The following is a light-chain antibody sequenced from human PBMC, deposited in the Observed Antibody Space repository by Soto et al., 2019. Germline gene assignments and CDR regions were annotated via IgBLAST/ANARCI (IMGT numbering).Light chain of an antibody. J-gene: IGKJ1*01. V-gene: IGKV1-5*03. CDR1: QSISSW. CDR3: QQYNSYSRT. CDR2: KAS. Sequence: DIQMTQSPSTLSASVGDRVTITCRASQSISSWLAWYQQKPGKAPRLLIYKASSLESEVLSRFSGSGSGTEVTLTISSLQPDDFATYYCQQYNSYSRTFGQGTKVEIK.